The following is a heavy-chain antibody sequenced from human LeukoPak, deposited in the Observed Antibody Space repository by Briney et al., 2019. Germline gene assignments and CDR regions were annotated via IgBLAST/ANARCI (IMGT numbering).Heavy chain of an antibody. Sequence: GGSLRPSCAASGFTFSSYAMSWVRQAPGKGPEWVSGISASGDSTYYADSVKGRFTISRDNSKNTLYLQMNSLRAEDTAVYSCAKGRTVDYWGQGTLVTVSS. D-gene: IGHD2-8*02. CDR3: AKGRTVDY. V-gene: IGHV3-23*01. CDR2: ISASGDST. J-gene: IGHJ4*02. CDR1: GFTFSSYA.